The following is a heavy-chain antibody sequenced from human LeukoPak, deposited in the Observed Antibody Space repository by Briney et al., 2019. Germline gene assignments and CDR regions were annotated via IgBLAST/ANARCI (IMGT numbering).Heavy chain of an antibody. CDR1: GFIFSSNY. D-gene: IGHD1-26*01. J-gene: IGHJ4*02. CDR3: ARVGPTRSDFDY. V-gene: IGHV3-53*01. Sequence: GGSLRLSCAASGFIFSSNYMTWVRQAPGKGQEWVSVIFSGGSTYYADSVKGRVTISRDNSKNTLYLQMNNLRGEDTAVYYCARVGPTRSDFDYWGQGTLVTVSS. CDR2: IFSGGST.